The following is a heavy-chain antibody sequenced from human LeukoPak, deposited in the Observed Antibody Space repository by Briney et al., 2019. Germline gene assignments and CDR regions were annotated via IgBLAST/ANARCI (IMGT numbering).Heavy chain of an antibody. J-gene: IGHJ4*02. Sequence: GRSLRLSCAASGFTFDDYGMSWVRQAPGKGLEWVAGINWNGGSTGYADSVKGRFTISRDNAKNSLYLQMNSLRAEDTALYYCARDSYGYLDYWGQGTLVTVSS. CDR3: ARDSYGYLDY. CDR1: GFTFDDYG. D-gene: IGHD5-18*01. CDR2: INWNGGST. V-gene: IGHV3-20*04.